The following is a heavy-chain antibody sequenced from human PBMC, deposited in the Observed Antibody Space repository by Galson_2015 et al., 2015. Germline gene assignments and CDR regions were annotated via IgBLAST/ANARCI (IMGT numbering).Heavy chain of an antibody. D-gene: IGHD6-6*01. CDR2: ISGSGGST. CDR1: GFTFSSYA. J-gene: IGHJ5*02. V-gene: IGHV3-23*01. Sequence: SLRLSCAASGFTFSSYAMSWVRQAPGKGLEWVSAISGSGGSTYYADSVKGRFTISRDNSKNTLYLQMNSLRAEDTAVYYCAKTGFQSEYSSSDNWFDPWGQGTLVTVSS. CDR3: AKTGFQSEYSSSDNWFDP.